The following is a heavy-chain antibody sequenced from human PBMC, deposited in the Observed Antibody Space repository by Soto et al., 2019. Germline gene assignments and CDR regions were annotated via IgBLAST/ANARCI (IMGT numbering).Heavy chain of an antibody. V-gene: IGHV1-18*01. CDR1: GYTFTSYG. J-gene: IGHJ6*03. CDR2: ISAYNGNT. Sequence: ASVKVSCKASGYTFTSYGISWVRQAPGQGLEWMGWISAYNGNTNYAQKLQGRVTMTTDTSTSTAYMELRSLRSDDTAVYYCARVGGEWFGELLYGLNYYYYYMDVWGKGTTVTVSS. D-gene: IGHD3-10*01. CDR3: ARVGGEWFGELLYGLNYYYYYMDV.